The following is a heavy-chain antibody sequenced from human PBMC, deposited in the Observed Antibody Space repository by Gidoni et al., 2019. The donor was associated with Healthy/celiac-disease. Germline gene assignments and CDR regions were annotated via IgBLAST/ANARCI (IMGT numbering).Heavy chain of an antibody. CDR2: ISYDGSTT. J-gene: IGHJ5*02. Sequence: QGQLVESGGGVGKPGRSRRLDWAASGFTFSSYGIHWVRQAPGTGLGLVAVISYDGSTTYYADSVKGRFTLSSDNSKNTLYLQMNSLRAEDTAVYYCAKERTVYCSGGSCFRFGPWGQGTLVTVSS. CDR1: GFTFSSYG. V-gene: IGHV3-30*18. D-gene: IGHD2-15*01. CDR3: AKERTVYCSGGSCFRFGP.